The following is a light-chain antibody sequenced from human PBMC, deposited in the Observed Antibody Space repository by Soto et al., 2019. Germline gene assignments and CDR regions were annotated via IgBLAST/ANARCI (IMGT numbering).Light chain of an antibody. Sequence: IVMTQTPLSSPVTLGQPASISCRSSQSLLDSDGDTYLSWLQQRPGQPPRLLIYKTSSRFSGVPDRFSGSGAGTDFTLKISRVEVEDVGVYYCMQATQFPHTFGQGTKLEI. V-gene: IGKV2-24*01. J-gene: IGKJ2*01. CDR2: KTS. CDR3: MQATQFPHT. CDR1: QSLLDSDGDTY.